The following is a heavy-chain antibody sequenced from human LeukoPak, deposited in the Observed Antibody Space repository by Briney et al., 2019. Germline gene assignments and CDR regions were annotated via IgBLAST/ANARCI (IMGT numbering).Heavy chain of an antibody. CDR3: ARGRSYYPQHYYYYGMDV. CDR1: GFTSSSYD. V-gene: IGHV3-13*04. CDR2: IGTAGDT. J-gene: IGHJ6*02. D-gene: IGHD1-26*01. Sequence: GGSLRLSCAASGFTSSSYDMHWVRQATGKGLEWVSAIGTAGDTYYPGSVKGRFTISRENAKNSLYLQMNSLRAGDTAVYYCARGRSYYPQHYYYYGMDVWGQGTTVTVSS.